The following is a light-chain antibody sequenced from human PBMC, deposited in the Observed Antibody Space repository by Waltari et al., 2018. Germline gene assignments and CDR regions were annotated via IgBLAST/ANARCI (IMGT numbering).Light chain of an antibody. CDR2: GAS. Sequence: DTVMTQSPATLSVSTGERVTLSCRASQSVKSGLAWYQQRPGQAPSFLIYGASTRATGSPARFSGSGSGTEFTLTISSLQSEDFAVYYCQQYNNWPLITFGQGTRLEIK. CDR3: QQYNNWPLIT. CDR1: QSVKSG. J-gene: IGKJ5*01. V-gene: IGKV3-15*01.